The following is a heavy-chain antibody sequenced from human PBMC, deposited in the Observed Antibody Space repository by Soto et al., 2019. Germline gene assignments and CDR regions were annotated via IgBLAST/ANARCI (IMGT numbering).Heavy chain of an antibody. Sequence: EVQLVESGGGLVKPGGSLRLYCAASGFTFSSYSMNWVRQAPGKGLEWVSSISSSSSYIYYADSVKGRFTISRDNAKNSLYLQMNSLRAEDTAVYYCARGEGQDDYWGQGTLVTVSS. V-gene: IGHV3-21*01. CDR3: ARGEGQDDY. CDR1: GFTFSSYS. CDR2: ISSSSSYI. J-gene: IGHJ4*02.